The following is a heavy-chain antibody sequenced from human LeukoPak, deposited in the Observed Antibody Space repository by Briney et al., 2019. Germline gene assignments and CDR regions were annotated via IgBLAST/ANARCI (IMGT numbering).Heavy chain of an antibody. J-gene: IGHJ4*02. Sequence: PGGSLRLSCAASGFTFSTYWMSWVRQAPGKGLEWVANIKQDGSDKYYVDSVKGRFSISRDNAKNSLFLQMNSLRAEDTAVYYCARSVYDYFGSGSYGDYWGQGTLVTVSS. V-gene: IGHV3-7*01. CDR3: ARSVYDYFGSGSYGDY. CDR1: GFTFSTYW. D-gene: IGHD3-10*01. CDR2: IKQDGSDK.